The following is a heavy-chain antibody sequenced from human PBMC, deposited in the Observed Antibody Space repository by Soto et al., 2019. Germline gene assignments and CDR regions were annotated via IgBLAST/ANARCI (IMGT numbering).Heavy chain of an antibody. Sequence: GGSLRLSCAASGFAFSTYGMHWVRQAPGKGLEWVALISYDGGDFYYADSVKGRFTISRDNSKHTLSLQMDSLRVEDTAVYYCAKDFGAWSDSWGHGTLVTVSS. V-gene: IGHV3-30*18. CDR3: AKDFGAWSDS. CDR2: ISYDGGDF. D-gene: IGHD3-10*01. CDR1: GFAFSTYG. J-gene: IGHJ5*01.